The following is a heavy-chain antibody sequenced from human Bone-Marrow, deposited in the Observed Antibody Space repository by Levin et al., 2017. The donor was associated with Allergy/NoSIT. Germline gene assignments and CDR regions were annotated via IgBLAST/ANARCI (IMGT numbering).Heavy chain of an antibody. D-gene: IGHD3-10*01. V-gene: IGHV4-38-2*02. CDR2: IYHSGST. J-gene: IGHJ4*02. CDR1: GYSISSGYY. Sequence: GSLRLSCTVSGYSISSGYYWGWIRQPPGKGLEWIGSIYHSGSTYYNPSLKSRVTISVDTSKNQFSLKLSSVTAADTAVYYCARSYYGSGSDYFDYWGQGTLVTVSS. CDR3: ARSYYGSGSDYFDY.